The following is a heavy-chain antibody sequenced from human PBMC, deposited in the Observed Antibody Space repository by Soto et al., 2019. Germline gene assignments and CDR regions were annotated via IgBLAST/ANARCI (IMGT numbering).Heavy chain of an antibody. D-gene: IGHD3-22*01. CDR3: AIPTYYYDSSGPPAY. V-gene: IGHV3-48*01. Sequence: GSLRLSCAVSGFTFSTYSMNWVRQAPGKGLEWASYISSSSSTIFYTDSVKGRFTVSRDNAKNSLYLQMNSLRAEDTAVYYCAIPTYYYDSSGPPAYWGQGTLVTVSS. CDR2: ISSSSSTI. CDR1: GFTFSTYS. J-gene: IGHJ4*02.